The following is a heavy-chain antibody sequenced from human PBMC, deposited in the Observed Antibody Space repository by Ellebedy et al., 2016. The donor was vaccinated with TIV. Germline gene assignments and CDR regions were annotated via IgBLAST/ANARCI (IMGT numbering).Heavy chain of an antibody. D-gene: IGHD6-19*01. Sequence: GGSLRLSCVASGSTLSRYWVSWFRQAPGKGLEWVASIKQDGSQKDYVDSVTGRFTISRDNAKNSVYVQMNSLRADDTAVYYCAGGSGWLCDQWGQGTLVTVSS. J-gene: IGHJ4*02. V-gene: IGHV3-7*01. CDR1: GSTLSRYW. CDR2: IKQDGSQK. CDR3: AGGSGWLCDQ.